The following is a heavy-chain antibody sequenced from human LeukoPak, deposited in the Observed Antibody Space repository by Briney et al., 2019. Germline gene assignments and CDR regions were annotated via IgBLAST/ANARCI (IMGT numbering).Heavy chain of an antibody. D-gene: IGHD5-18*01. J-gene: IGHJ4*02. Sequence: PGGSLRLSCAASGFTFSSNYMSWVRQAPGKGLEWVSVIYSGGSTYYADSVKGRFTISRDNSKNTLYLQMNSLRAEDTAVYYCARSQGGAMVTHWGQGTLVTVSS. V-gene: IGHV3-53*01. CDR1: GFTFSSNY. CDR2: IYSGGST. CDR3: ARSQGGAMVTH.